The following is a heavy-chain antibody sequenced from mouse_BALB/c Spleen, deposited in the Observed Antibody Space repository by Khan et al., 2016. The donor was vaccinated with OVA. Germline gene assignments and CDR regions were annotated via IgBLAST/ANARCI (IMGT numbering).Heavy chain of an antibody. D-gene: IGHD2-14*01. CDR2: INTYTGEP. J-gene: IGHJ4*01. CDR3: ARVGYAGTMDY. V-gene: IGHV9-3-1*01. CDR1: GYTFTNNG. Sequence: QIQLVQSGPELKKPGETVKISCKASGYTFTNNGMNWVKQNPGKGLKWMGWINTYTGEPTYVDDFKGRFAFSLETSATTAYLQNNNLKNEDTATYFCARVGYAGTMDYWGQGTSVTVSS.